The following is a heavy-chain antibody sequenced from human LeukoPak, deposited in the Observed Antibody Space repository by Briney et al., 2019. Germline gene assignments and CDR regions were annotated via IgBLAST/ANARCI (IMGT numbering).Heavy chain of an antibody. CDR3: ARTYCSSTSCYGGDYYYGMDV. CDR2: IYTSGST. V-gene: IGHV4-4*07. J-gene: IGHJ6*02. CDR1: GGSISSYY. D-gene: IGHD2-2*01. Sequence: PSETLSLTCTVSGGSISSYYWSWIRQPAGKGLEWIGRIYTSGSTNYNPSLKSRVTMSVDTSKNQFSLKLSSVTAADTAVYYCARTYCSSTSCYGGDYYYGMDVWGQGTTVTVSS.